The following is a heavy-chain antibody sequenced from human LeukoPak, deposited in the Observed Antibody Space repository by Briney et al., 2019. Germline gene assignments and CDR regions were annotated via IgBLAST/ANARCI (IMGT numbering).Heavy chain of an antibody. CDR2: IYSGGST. Sequence: PGGSLRLSCAASGFTVSSNYMSWVRQAPGKGLEWVSVIYSGGSTYYADPMKGRFTISRDISKNTLYLQMNSLRAEDTAIYYCAAGRFWSGYYDYWGQGTLVTVSS. V-gene: IGHV3-53*01. D-gene: IGHD3-3*01. CDR1: GFTVSSNY. CDR3: AAGRFWSGYYDY. J-gene: IGHJ4*02.